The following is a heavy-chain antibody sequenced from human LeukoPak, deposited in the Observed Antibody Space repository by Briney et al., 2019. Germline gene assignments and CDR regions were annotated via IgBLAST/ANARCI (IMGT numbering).Heavy chain of an antibody. J-gene: IGHJ4*02. CDR2: ISAYNGNT. Sequence: ASVKVSCKASGYTFTSYGISWVRQAPGQGLEWMGWISAYNGNTNYAQKLQGRVTMTTDTSTSTAYMELRSLRSDDTAVYYCASIKGRGYSYGALDYWGQGTLVTVSS. V-gene: IGHV1-18*01. D-gene: IGHD5-18*01. CDR3: ASIKGRGYSYGALDY. CDR1: GYTFTSYG.